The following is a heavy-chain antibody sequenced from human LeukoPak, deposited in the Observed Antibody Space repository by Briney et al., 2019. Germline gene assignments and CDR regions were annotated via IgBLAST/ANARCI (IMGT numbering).Heavy chain of an antibody. Sequence: PSETLSLTCAVYGGSFSGYYWSWIRQPPGKGLEWIGEINHSGSTNYNPSLKSRVTISVDTSKNQFSLKLSSVTAADTAVYYCARVPSSFSAAPTLPGHYFDYWGQGTLVTVSS. CDR1: GGSFSGYY. J-gene: IGHJ4*02. V-gene: IGHV4-34*01. CDR3: ARVPSSFSAAPTLPGHYFDY. CDR2: INHSGST. D-gene: IGHD2/OR15-2a*01.